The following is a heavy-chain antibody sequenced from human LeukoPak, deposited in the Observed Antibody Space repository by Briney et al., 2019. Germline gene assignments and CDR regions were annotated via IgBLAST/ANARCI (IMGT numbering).Heavy chain of an antibody. V-gene: IGHV1-2*02. CDR1: GYTFTGHY. Sequence: ASVKVSCKASGYTFTGHYMHWVRQPPAQGLEWMGWINPNSGGTNYAQKFQGRVTMTRDRSIGTAYMELSRLRSDDTAVYYCAGTYYYYSSGYYLYAFDIWGQGTMVTVSS. D-gene: IGHD3-22*01. CDR2: INPNSGGT. J-gene: IGHJ3*02. CDR3: AGTYYYYSSGYYLYAFDI.